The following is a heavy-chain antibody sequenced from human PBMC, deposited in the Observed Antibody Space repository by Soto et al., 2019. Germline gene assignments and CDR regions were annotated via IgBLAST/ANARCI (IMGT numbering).Heavy chain of an antibody. CDR2: IRDKGNNYAT. CDR1: GFIISGFG. CDR3: ARYRPGSGALDY. D-gene: IGHD2-8*02. Sequence: EVQLVESGGGLVQPGGSLKLSCAASGFIISGFGIHWVRQASGKGLEWVGRIRDKGNNYATSYAASMKGRFTISRDDSETTAYLQMNSLITEDTAVYYCARYRPGSGALDYWGQGTLFTVSS. J-gene: IGHJ4*02. V-gene: IGHV3-73*02.